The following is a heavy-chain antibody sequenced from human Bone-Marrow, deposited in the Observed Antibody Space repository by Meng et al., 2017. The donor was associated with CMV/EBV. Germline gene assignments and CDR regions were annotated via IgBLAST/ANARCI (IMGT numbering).Heavy chain of an antibody. V-gene: IGHV3-23*01. CDR2: LSGSGGST. D-gene: IGHD4-17*01. Sequence: GGSLRLSCAASGFTVSSNYMSWVRQAPGKWLEWVSALSGSGGSTYYADSVKGRFTISRDNSKNTLYLQMNSLRAEDTAVYYCARDLRRNLDYWGQRTLVTVSS. CDR3: ARDLRRNLDY. J-gene: IGHJ4*02. CDR1: GFTVSSNY.